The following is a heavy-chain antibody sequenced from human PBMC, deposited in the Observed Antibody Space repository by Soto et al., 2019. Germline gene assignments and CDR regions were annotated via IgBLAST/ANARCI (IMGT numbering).Heavy chain of an antibody. CDR2: IWYDGSNK. Sequence: QVQLVESGGGVVQPGRSLRLSCAASGFTFSSYGMHWVRQAPGKGLEWVAVIWYDGSNKYYADSVKGRFTISRVNSKNTLYLQMNSLRAEDTAVYYCARTDGTYDSSGCPQHWGQGTLVTVSS. CDR3: ARTDGTYDSSGCPQH. CDR1: GFTFSSYG. J-gene: IGHJ1*01. V-gene: IGHV3-33*01. D-gene: IGHD3-22*01.